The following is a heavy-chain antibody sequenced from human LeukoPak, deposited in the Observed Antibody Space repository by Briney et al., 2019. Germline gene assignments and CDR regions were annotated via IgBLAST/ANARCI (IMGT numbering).Heavy chain of an antibody. Sequence: SETLSLTCTVSGGSISSYYWSWIRQPPGKGLEWIGYIYYSGSTNYNPSLKSRVTISVDTSKNQFSLKLSSVTAADTAVYYCARSSRELGGYAPWELMPPFGYWGQGTLVTVSS. CDR3: ARSSRELGGYAPWELMPPFGY. J-gene: IGHJ4*02. D-gene: IGHD1-7*01. CDR2: IYYSGST. V-gene: IGHV4-59*01. CDR1: GGSISSYY.